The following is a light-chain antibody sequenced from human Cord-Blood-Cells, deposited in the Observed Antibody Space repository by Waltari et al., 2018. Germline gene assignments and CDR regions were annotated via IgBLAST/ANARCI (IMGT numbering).Light chain of an antibody. CDR2: DVS. V-gene: IGLV2-14*04. CDR1: SSDVGGYNY. J-gene: IGLJ7*01. CDR3: SSYTSSSHAV. Sequence: GFPGQSITISCTGTSSDVGGYNYVSWYQQHPGKAPKLMIYDVSNRPSGVSNRFSGSKSGNTASLTISGLQAEDEADYYCSSYTSSSHAVFGGGTQLTVL.